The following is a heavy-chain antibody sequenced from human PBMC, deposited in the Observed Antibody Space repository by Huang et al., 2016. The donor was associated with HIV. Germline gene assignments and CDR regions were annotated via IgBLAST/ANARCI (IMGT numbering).Heavy chain of an antibody. CDR1: GDSVSSHY. CDR2: VYDRGTN. CDR3: VRDQGRLAVGGIDNWFDP. V-gene: IGHV4-59*02. Sequence: QVRLQESGPGLVKPSETLSLSCTVSGDSVSSHYWGWIRHPPGKGIEWIGTVYDRGTNKNHPRLKSRITISVDTSKNGFSLNITSVSAADTAMYFCVRDQGRLAVGGIDNWFDPWGQGALVTVSS. D-gene: IGHD6-19*01. J-gene: IGHJ5*02.